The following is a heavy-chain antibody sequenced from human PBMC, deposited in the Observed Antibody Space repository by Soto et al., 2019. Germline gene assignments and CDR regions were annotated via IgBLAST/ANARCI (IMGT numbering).Heavy chain of an antibody. V-gene: IGHV5-10-1*01. CDR1: GYSFTSYW. CDR2: IDPSDSYT. CDR3: ARHGSIAAQNV. D-gene: IGHD6-6*01. J-gene: IGHJ6*02. Sequence: GESLKISCKGSGYSFTSYWISWVRQMPGKGLEWMGRIDPSDSYTNYSPSFQGHVTISADKSISTTYLQWSSLKASDTAMYYCARHGSIAAQNVWRQGTTVTVSS.